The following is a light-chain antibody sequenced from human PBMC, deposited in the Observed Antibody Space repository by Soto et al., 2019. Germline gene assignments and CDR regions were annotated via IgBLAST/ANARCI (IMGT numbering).Light chain of an antibody. CDR1: QSVSSN. CDR2: GAS. Sequence: EIVMTQPPATLSVSPGERATLSCRASQSVSSNLAWYQQKPGQAPRLLIYGASTRATGIPARFSGSGSGTEFTLTISSLQSEDFAVYSCQQYNNWPPVTFGQGTKVDIK. J-gene: IGKJ1*01. V-gene: IGKV3-15*01. CDR3: QQYNNWPPVT.